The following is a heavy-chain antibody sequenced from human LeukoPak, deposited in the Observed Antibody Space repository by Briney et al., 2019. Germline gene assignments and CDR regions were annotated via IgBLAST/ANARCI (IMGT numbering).Heavy chain of an antibody. Sequence: PGGSLRPSCAASGFTFSSYWIHWVRQAQGKGLVWVSRINSGGSDSIYADSVKGRFTISRDNAQNTVYLQMNSLRAEDTAIYYCARGHSTGCFDYWGHGTTVTVS. D-gene: IGHD1-14*01. CDR2: INSGGSDS. V-gene: IGHV3-74*01. J-gene: IGHJ4*03. CDR1: GFTFSSYW. CDR3: ARGHSTGCFDY.